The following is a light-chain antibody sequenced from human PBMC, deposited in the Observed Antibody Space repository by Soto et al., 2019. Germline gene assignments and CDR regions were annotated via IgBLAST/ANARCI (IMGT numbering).Light chain of an antibody. V-gene: IGKV3-11*01. CDR2: DAS. CDR1: QSISSY. Sequence: EIVLTQPPATLSLSPGVRATLSCRASQSISSYLAWYQQKPGQAPRLLMFDASNRATGIPARFRGSGSGTDFTLTSSSREPEDLSVYYCQQRSNWPPWTFGLGTKVEIK. J-gene: IGKJ1*01. CDR3: QQRSNWPPWT.